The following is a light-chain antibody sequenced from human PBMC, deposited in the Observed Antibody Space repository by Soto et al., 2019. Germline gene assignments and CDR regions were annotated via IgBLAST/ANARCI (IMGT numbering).Light chain of an antibody. CDR3: SSYTSSSTLGV. CDR1: SSDVGGYNY. V-gene: IGLV2-14*01. CDR2: DVS. Sequence: QSALTQPASGSGSPGQSITISCTGTSSDVGGYNYVSWYQQHPGKAPKLMIYDVSNRPSGVSNRFSGSKSGNTASLTISGLQAEDEADYYCSSYTSSSTLGVFGGGTNLTVL. J-gene: IGLJ2*01.